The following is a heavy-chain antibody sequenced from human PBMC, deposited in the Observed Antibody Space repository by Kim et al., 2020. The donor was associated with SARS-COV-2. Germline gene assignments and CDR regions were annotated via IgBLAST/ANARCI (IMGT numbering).Heavy chain of an antibody. J-gene: IGHJ4*02. D-gene: IGHD2-15*01. Sequence: VRGRLTISKDYSKNTLYLQMNSLRAEDTAVDYCAKRLGSCSANGCVSWDYWGQGTLVTVSS. CDR3: AKRLGSCSANGCVSWDY. V-gene: IGHV3-23*01.